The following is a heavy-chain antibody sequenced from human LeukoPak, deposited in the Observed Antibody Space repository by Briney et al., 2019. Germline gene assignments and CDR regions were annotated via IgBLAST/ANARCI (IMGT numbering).Heavy chain of an antibody. J-gene: IGHJ4*02. Sequence: PGRSLRLSCAASGFTFSSYGMHWVRQAPGKGLEWVAAISYDGSNKYYADSVKGRFTISRDNSKNTLYLQMNSLRAEDTAVYYCAKADWNDLVSGSIDYWGQGTLVTVSS. D-gene: IGHD1-1*01. V-gene: IGHV3-30*18. CDR3: AKADWNDLVSGSIDY. CDR2: ISYDGSNK. CDR1: GFTFSSYG.